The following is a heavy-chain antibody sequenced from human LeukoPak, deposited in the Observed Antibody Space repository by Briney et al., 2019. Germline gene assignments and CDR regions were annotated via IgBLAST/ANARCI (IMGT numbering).Heavy chain of an antibody. CDR2: IDPNSGDT. J-gene: IGHJ4*02. CDR1: GYTFTGYY. V-gene: IGHV1-2*02. CDR3: AREEASMKFD. Sequence: ATVKVSCKASGYTFTGYYMHWMRQAPGQGLEWMGWIDPNSGDTNYAQKFQGRVTMTRDTSISTAYVELSRLRSDDTAVYYCAREEASMKFDWGQGTLVTVPS.